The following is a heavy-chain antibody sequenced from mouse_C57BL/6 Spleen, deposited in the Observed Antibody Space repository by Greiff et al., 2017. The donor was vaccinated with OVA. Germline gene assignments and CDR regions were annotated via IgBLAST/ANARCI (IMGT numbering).Heavy chain of an antibody. Sequence: QVQLKQPGAELVRPGTSVKLSCKASGYTFTSYWMHWVKQRPGQGLEWIGVIDPSDSYTNYNQKFKGKATLTVDTSSSTAYMQLSSLTSEDSAVYYCARSPGSTWFAYWGQGTLVTVSA. CDR3: ARSPGSTWFAY. V-gene: IGHV1-59*01. D-gene: IGHD1-1*01. CDR2: IDPSDSYT. CDR1: GYTFTSYW. J-gene: IGHJ3*01.